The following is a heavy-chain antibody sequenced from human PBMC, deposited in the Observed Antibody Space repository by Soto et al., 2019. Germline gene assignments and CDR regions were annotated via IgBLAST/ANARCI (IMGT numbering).Heavy chain of an antibody. Sequence: QVQLVQSGAEVKKPVASVKVSCKASGYTFTSYGISWVRQAPGQGLEWMGWISAYNGNTNYAQKLQGRVTMTTDTSTSTAYMELRSLRSDDTAVYYCAGNEAPTGYYYYGLDVCGQGTTVTVPS. J-gene: IGHJ6*02. CDR1: GYTFTSYG. V-gene: IGHV1-18*04. CDR3: AGNEAPTGYYYYGLDV. CDR2: ISAYNGNT. D-gene: IGHD3-10*01.